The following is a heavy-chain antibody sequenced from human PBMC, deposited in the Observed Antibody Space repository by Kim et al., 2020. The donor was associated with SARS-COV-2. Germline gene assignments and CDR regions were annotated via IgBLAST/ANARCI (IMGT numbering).Heavy chain of an antibody. D-gene: IGHD3-10*02. V-gene: IGHV3-11*03. J-gene: IGHJ5*02. CDR3: ARTVRGRYGGKENWFDP. CDR1: GFTFSDYY. Sequence: GGSLRLSCAASGFTFSDYYMSWIRQAPGKGLEWVSYISSSSYTNYADSVKGRFTISRDNAKNSLYLQMNSLRAEDTAVYYCARTVRGRYGGKENWFDPWGQGTLVTVSS. CDR2: ISSSSYT.